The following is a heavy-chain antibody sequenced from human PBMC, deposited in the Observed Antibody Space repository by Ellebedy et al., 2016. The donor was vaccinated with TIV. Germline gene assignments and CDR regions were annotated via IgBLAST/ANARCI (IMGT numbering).Heavy chain of an antibody. CDR3: ARDVGVVVAATIGDYYYGMDV. V-gene: IGHV1-69*06. J-gene: IGHJ6*02. D-gene: IGHD2-15*01. Sequence: SVKVSCXASGGTFSSYAISWVRQAPGQGLEWMGGIIPIFGTANYAQKFQGRVTITADKSTSTAYMELSSLRSEDTAVYYCARDVGVVVAATIGDYYYGMDVWGQGTTVTVSS. CDR2: IIPIFGTA. CDR1: GGTFSSYA.